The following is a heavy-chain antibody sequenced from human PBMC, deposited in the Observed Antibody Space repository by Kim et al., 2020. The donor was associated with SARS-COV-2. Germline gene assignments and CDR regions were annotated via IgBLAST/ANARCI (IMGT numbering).Heavy chain of an antibody. V-gene: IGHV3-33*01. J-gene: IGHJ6*02. CDR3: ARVGATRPIQYYHGLDV. CDR1: GFTFSSYG. Sequence: GGSLRLSCAASGFTFSSYGMHWVRQAPGKGLEWGGGIWNDESNKLYADSVKGRFTISRDNSKSTLYLQMNSLRGEDTAVYYCARVGATRPIQYYHGLDVWGQGTTVTVS. D-gene: IGHD1-26*01. CDR2: IWNDESNK.